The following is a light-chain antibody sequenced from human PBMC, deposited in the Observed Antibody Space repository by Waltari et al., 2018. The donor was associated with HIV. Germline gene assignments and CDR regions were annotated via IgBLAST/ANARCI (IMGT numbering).Light chain of an antibody. CDR1: DSAFALYNF. CDR2: DVD. CDR3: ASFTDDNTLL. J-gene: IGLJ3*02. Sequence: SAVTQPASVSGLPGQSITISCTGDDSAFALYNFVSWYQQHPAKLPRLIVYDVDSRASGISARFAGSKSGHTASLNISGLRAEDEADYYCASFTDDNTLLFGGGTKVTVL. V-gene: IGLV2-14*03.